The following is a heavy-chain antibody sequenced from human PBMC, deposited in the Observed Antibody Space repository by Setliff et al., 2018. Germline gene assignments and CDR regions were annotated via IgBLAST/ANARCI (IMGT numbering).Heavy chain of an antibody. J-gene: IGHJ4*02. Sequence: PGGSLRLSCATSGFTFSTSAMHWLRQSPDNRLEWLAYIHYGGGHIQYADSVKGRFTISRDNAKNSLYLQMNSLRVEDTAVYYCVRDLHWGFDYWGLGTLVTVSS. D-gene: IGHD7-27*01. V-gene: IGHV3-30*02. CDR1: GFTFSTSA. CDR2: IHYGGGHI. CDR3: VRDLHWGFDY.